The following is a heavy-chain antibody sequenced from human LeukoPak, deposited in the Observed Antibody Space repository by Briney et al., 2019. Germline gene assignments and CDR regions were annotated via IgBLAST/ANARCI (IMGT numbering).Heavy chain of an antibody. Sequence: GRSLRLSCAASGFTFSSYTMNWVRQAPGKGLEWVSSISSTSRYIYYADSVKGRFTISRDNAKNSLFLQMNSLRAEDTAVYYCARDLYGDYALDYWGQGTLVTVSS. CDR3: ARDLYGDYALDY. J-gene: IGHJ4*02. D-gene: IGHD4-17*01. CDR1: GFTFSSYT. CDR2: ISSTSRYI. V-gene: IGHV3-21*01.